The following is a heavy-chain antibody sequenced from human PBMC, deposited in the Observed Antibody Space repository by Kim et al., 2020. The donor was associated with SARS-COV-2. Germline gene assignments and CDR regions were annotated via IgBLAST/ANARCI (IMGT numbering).Heavy chain of an antibody. CDR3: ARGGFAEIEFYYAGLDV. Sequence: GGSLRLSCVASGFTFSSYALHWIRPAPGKGLDWVAVISYDGVHKYYADSVKGRFTISKDKSRNTLYLQMNRVRHEDTALYYCARGGFAEIEFYYAGLDVWGQGTTVTVSS. J-gene: IGHJ6*02. CDR1: GFTFSSYA. V-gene: IGHV3-30*04. CDR2: ISYDGVHK. D-gene: IGHD3-10*01.